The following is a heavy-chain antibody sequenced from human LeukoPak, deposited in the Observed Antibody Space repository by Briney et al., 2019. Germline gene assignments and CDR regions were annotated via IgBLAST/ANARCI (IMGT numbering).Heavy chain of an antibody. CDR3: ARGPTMVRGIIGYYYYGMDV. J-gene: IGHJ6*02. V-gene: IGHV4-59*01. D-gene: IGHD3-10*01. Sequence: SETLSLTCTASGGSISSYYWSWIRQPPGKGLEWIGYIYYSGSTNYNPSLKSRVTISVDTSKNQFSLKLSSVTAADTAVYYCARGPTMVRGIIGYYYYGMDVWGQGTTVTVSS. CDR2: IYYSGST. CDR1: GGSISSYY.